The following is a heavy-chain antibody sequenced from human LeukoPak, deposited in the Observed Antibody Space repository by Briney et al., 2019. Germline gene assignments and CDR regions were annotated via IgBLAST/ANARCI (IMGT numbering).Heavy chain of an antibody. CDR2: IIPILGIA. CDR3: ARDLDLGPRDY. Sequence: ASVKVSCKASGGTFSSYAISWVRQAPGQGLEWMGRIIPILGIANYAQKFQGRVTITADKSTSTAYMELSSLRSEDTAVYYCARDLDLGPRDYWGQGTLVTVTS. V-gene: IGHV1-69*04. J-gene: IGHJ4*02. CDR1: GGTFSSYA.